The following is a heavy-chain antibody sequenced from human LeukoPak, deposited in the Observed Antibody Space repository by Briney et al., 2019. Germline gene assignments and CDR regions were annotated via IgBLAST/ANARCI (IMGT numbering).Heavy chain of an antibody. V-gene: IGHV1-46*01. J-gene: IGHJ4*02. CDR3: ARSGIAAAGDEGFDY. D-gene: IGHD6-13*01. CDR1: GYTFTSYY. Sequence: GASVKVSCKASGYTFTSYYMHWVRQAPGQGLEWMGIINPSGGSTNYAQKFQGRVTITADESTSTAYMELSSLRSEDTAVYYCARSGIAAAGDEGFDYWGQGTLVTVSS. CDR2: INPSGGST.